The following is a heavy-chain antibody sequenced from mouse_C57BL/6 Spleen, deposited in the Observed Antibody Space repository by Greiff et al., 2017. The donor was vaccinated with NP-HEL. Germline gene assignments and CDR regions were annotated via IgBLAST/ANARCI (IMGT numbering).Heavy chain of an antibody. J-gene: IGHJ1*03. Sequence: QVQLQQPGTELVKPGASVKLSCKASGYNFTSYWMHWVKQRPGQGLEWIGNINPSNGGTNYNEKFKSKATLTVDKSSSTAYMQLSSLTSEDSAVYYCARAEKDGSWYVDVWGTGTTVTVSS. CDR3: ARAEKDGSWYVDV. CDR1: GYNFTSYW. V-gene: IGHV1-53*01. CDR2: INPSNGGT. D-gene: IGHD1-1*02.